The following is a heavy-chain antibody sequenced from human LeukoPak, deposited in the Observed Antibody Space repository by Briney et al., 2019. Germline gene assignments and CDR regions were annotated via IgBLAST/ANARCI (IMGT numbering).Heavy chain of an antibody. CDR3: ARPFYYDSIDI. J-gene: IGHJ3*02. CDR2: ISSSSSTI. CDR1: GFTFSSYS. V-gene: IGHV3-48*01. Sequence: GGSLRLSCAASGFTFSSYSMNWVRQAPGKGLEWVSYISSSSSTIYYADSVKGRFTISRDNAKNSLYLQMNSLRAEDTAVYYCARPFYYDSIDIWGQGTMVTVSS. D-gene: IGHD3-22*01.